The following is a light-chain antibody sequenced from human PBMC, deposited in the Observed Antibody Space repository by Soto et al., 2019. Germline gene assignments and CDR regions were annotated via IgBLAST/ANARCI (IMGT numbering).Light chain of an antibody. J-gene: IGKJ2*01. V-gene: IGKV3-15*01. CDR1: DSVHSN. Sequence: IVMTQSPATLSVSPGERATLSCRASDSVHSNLAWYQQRPGQAPRLLIYDASSRATGIPARFSASGSGTDFTLTISSLQPEDFATYYCLQDYNYPYTFGQGTKLEVK. CDR2: DAS. CDR3: LQDYNYPYT.